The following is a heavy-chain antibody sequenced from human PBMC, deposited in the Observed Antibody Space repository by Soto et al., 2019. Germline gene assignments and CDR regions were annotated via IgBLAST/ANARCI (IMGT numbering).Heavy chain of an antibody. CDR1: GGSFSGYY. D-gene: IGHD4-17*01. J-gene: IGHJ5*02. Sequence: QVQLQQWGAGLLKPSETLSLTCAVYGGSFSGYYWSWIRQPPGKGLEWIGEINHSGSTNYNPSVKSRVTXXVXTXXNQFSLTLSSVTAADTAVYYCARGAATGTQTWFDPWGQGTLVTVSS. V-gene: IGHV4-34*01. CDR3: ARGAATGTQTWFDP. CDR2: INHSGST.